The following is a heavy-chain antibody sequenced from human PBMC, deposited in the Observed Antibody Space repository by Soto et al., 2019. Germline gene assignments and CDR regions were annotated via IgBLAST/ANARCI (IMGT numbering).Heavy chain of an antibody. CDR2: LYSNGNT. CDR3: ARGRLPIQQGFDI. J-gene: IGHJ3*02. V-gene: IGHV4-31*03. Sequence: QVQLQESGPGLVKPSQTLSLSCTVSGGSVSSGGYYWSWIRQDPGKGLEWLGYLYSNGNTYYNPSLKSRIIISSDTSQSQFSLRLRSVTAADTAMYFCARGRLPIQQGFDIWGPGTMVTVSS. D-gene: IGHD5-18*01. CDR1: GGSVSSGGYY.